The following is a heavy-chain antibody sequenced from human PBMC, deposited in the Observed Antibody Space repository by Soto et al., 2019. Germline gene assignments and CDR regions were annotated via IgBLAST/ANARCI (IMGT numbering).Heavy chain of an antibody. J-gene: IGHJ5*02. D-gene: IGHD6-6*01. CDR3: AKELQSIAARDWFDP. CDR1: GFTFSSYG. Sequence: PGGSLRLSCAASGFTFSSYGMHWVRQAPGKGLEWVAVISYDGSNKYYADSVKGRFTISRDNSKNTLYLQMNSLRAEDTAVYYWAKELQSIAARDWFDPWGQGTLVTVSA. V-gene: IGHV3-30*18. CDR2: ISYDGSNK.